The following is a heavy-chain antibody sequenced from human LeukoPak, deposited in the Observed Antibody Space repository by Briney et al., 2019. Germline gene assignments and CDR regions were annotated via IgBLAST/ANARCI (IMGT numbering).Heavy chain of an antibody. V-gene: IGHV3-23*01. D-gene: IGHD3-10*01. CDR1: GFTFSSYA. CDR2: ISGSGGST. CDR3: AKGSDLWLGET. J-gene: IGHJ4*02. Sequence: QPGGSLRLSCAASGFTFSSYAMSWVRQAPGEGLEWVSVISGSGGSTYYADSVKGRFTISRDNSKNTVYLQMNSLRAEDTAVYYCAKGSDLWLGETWGQGTLVTVSS.